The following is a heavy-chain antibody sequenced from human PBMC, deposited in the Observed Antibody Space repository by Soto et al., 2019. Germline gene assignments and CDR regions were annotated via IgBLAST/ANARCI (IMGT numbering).Heavy chain of an antibody. CDR3: AKSPTMTTKVVDY. CDR1: GFTFSSYT. CDR2: IYSSGDST. D-gene: IGHD4-17*01. V-gene: IGHV3-23*01. Sequence: EVQLLESGGDLVQPGGSLRLSCVASGFTFSSYTMTWVRQAPGKGLEWVSVIYSSGDSTYYAASVKGRFTISRDNSKNTLYLQMTSLRADVTAVYYCAKSPTMTTKVVDYWGQGTLVTVSS. J-gene: IGHJ4*02.